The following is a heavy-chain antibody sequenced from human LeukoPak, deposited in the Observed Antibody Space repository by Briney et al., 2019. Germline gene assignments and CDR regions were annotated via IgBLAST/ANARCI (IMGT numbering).Heavy chain of an antibody. CDR3: ARRGWLINFDY. CDR1: GFTFSNYA. CDR2: ISGSGDNT. D-gene: IGHD5-12*01. J-gene: IGHJ4*02. Sequence: GGSLRLSCAASGFTFSNYAMTWVRQAPGKGLEWVSIISGSGDNTHYADSVKGRFTISRDNSKNTLYLQMKTLRAEDTAIYYCARRGWLINFDYWGQGTLVTVSS. V-gene: IGHV3-23*01.